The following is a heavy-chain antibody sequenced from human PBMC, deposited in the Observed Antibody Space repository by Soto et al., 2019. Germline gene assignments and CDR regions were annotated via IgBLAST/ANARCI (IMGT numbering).Heavy chain of an antibody. CDR2: ISGSGGST. CDR1: GFTFSSYA. J-gene: IGHJ1*01. Sequence: GGSLRLSCAASGFTFSSYAMSWVRRAPGKGLEWVSAISGSGGSTYYADSVKGRFTISRDNSKNTLYLQMNSLRAEDTAVYYCANDVRLMEMGIAAAGTARSDEYFQHWGQGTLVTVSS. V-gene: IGHV3-23*01. D-gene: IGHD6-13*01. CDR3: ANDVRLMEMGIAAAGTARSDEYFQH.